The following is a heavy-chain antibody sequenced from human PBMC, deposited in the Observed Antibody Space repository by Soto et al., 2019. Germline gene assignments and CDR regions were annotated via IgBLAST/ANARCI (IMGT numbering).Heavy chain of an antibody. V-gene: IGHV1-18*01. D-gene: IGHD1-26*01. Sequence: QIQLMQSGGDVKTPGASLKVSCTTSRYTFSSHGIAWVRQAPGQGLEGMGWISTLNGRTDYAQKFQGRVTMTANTIRSTVHMELRSLRSDDAGVYYCARLLAEGATFREDAFDLWGPGTKVTVSS. CDR2: ISTLNGRT. CDR3: ARLLAEGATFREDAFDL. CDR1: RYTFSSHG. J-gene: IGHJ3*01.